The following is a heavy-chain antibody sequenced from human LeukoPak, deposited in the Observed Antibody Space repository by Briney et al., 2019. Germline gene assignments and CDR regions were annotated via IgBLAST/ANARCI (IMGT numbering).Heavy chain of an antibody. J-gene: IGHJ4*02. CDR2: ISSSDNTI. V-gene: IGHV3-48*02. CDR3: ARVHRGYSYGRLDY. CDR1: EFTFSFYS. D-gene: IGHD5-18*01. Sequence: PGGSLRLSCAASEFTFSFYSMNWVRQAPGKGLEWVSYISSSDNTIHYADSVKGRFTISRDNAKNSLYLEMNSLRDEDTAVYYCARVHRGYSYGRLDYWGQRTLVTVSS.